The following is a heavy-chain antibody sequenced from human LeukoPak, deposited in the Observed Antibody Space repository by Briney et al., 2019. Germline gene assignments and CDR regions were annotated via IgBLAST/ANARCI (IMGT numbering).Heavy chain of an antibody. CDR3: ARDPQGPSMIVV. CDR1: GGSISSGDYY. Sequence: SETLSLTCTVSGGSISSGDYYWSWIRQPPGKGLEWIGYIYYSGSTYYNPSLKSRVTISVDTSKNQFSLKLSSVTAADTAVYYCARDPQGPSMIVVWGQGTLVTVSS. D-gene: IGHD3-22*01. V-gene: IGHV4-30-4*08. J-gene: IGHJ4*02. CDR2: IYYSGST.